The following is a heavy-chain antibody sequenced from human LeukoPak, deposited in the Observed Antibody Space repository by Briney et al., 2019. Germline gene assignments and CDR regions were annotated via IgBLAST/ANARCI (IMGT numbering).Heavy chain of an antibody. CDR3: ARVGNAYGDYAFDY. CDR1: GGSISSGGYS. D-gene: IGHD4-17*01. Sequence: SETLSLTCAVSGGSISSGGYSWSWIRQPPGKGLEWIGYIYHSGSTYYNPSLKSRVTISVDRSKNQFSLKLSSVTAADTAVYSCARVGNAYGDYAFDYWGQGILVTSPQ. J-gene: IGHJ4*02. V-gene: IGHV4-30-2*01. CDR2: IYHSGST.